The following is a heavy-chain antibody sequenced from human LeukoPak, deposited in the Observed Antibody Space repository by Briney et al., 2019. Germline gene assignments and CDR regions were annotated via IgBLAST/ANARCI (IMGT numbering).Heavy chain of an antibody. CDR2: IYPGDSDT. D-gene: IGHD3-22*01. CDR1: GYSFTIYW. J-gene: IGHJ5*02. Sequence: EESLKISCKGSGYSFTIYWIGCVRQMPGKGLEWMGIIYPGDSDTRYSPSFQGQVTISADKSISTAYLQWSSLKASDTAMYYCGTENYDSSGYYSNWFDPWGQGTLVTVSS. CDR3: GTENYDSSGYYSNWFDP. V-gene: IGHV5-51*01.